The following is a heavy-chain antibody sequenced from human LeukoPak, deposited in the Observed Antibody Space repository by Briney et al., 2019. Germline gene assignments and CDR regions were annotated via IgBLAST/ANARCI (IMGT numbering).Heavy chain of an antibody. CDR3: ARLLRYWAGGHYYYMDV. V-gene: IGHV4-4*08. CDR2: IYTSGST. J-gene: IGHJ6*03. CDR1: GRSLSIYY. D-gene: IGHD3-9*01. Sequence: SDTLSLTCTVSGRSLSIYYWRWIRQPPGKALEWIGYIYTSGSTNYNPSLKSRVTISVDTSKNQFSLKLSSVTAADTAVYYCARLLRYWAGGHYYYMDVWGKGTTVTVSS.